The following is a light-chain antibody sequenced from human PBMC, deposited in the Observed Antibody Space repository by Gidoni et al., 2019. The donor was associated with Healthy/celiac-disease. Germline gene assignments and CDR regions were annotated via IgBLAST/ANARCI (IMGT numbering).Light chain of an antibody. V-gene: IGKV3-20*01. CDR1: QSVSSSY. J-gene: IGKJ2*01. Sequence: IVLTQSPGTLSLSLGERATLSCRASQSVSSSYLAWYQQKPGQAPRLLMNGASSRAPGIPDRFSGSGSGTDFTLTISRLEPEDFAVYYCQQYGSSPPYTFGQGTKLEIK. CDR2: GAS. CDR3: QQYGSSPPYT.